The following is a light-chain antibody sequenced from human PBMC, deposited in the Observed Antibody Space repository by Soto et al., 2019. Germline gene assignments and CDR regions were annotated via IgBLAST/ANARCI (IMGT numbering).Light chain of an antibody. CDR1: QGISSH. CDR2: VAS. CDR3: KQLNCYPIT. Sequence: DIQLTQSPSFLSASVGDRVTITCRASQGISSHLAWYQQQPGKAPKLLIYVASTLQRGVPSRFSGSGSGTEFTLTISGLQQEDFASYYCKQLNCYPITFGQGTRLEIK. V-gene: IGKV1-9*01. J-gene: IGKJ5*01.